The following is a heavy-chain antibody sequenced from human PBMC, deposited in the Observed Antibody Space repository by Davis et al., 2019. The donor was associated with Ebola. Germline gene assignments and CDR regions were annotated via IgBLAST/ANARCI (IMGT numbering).Heavy chain of an antibody. CDR3: ARGVDYGERPPDY. D-gene: IGHD4-17*01. CDR2: INLFGST. CDR1: GGSFSGYY. J-gene: IGHJ4*02. V-gene: IGHV4-34*01. Sequence: MPGGSLRLSCAVSGGSFSGYYWTWIRQPPGKGLEWIGEINLFGSTNYNPSLKSRVTISVDTSTNQFFLKLTSVTAADMAVYFCARGVDYGERPPDYWGQGTLVTVSS.